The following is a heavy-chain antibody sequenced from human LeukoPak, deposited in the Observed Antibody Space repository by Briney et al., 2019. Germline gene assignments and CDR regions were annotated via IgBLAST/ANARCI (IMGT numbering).Heavy chain of an antibody. V-gene: IGHV3-53*01. Sequence: PGGSLRLSCAASGFTVSSNYMSWVRHSPGKGLEWVSVIYSGGSTFYAESVKGRFTISRDNSKNTLYLQMNSLRAEDTAVYYCAREEYYYMDVWGKGTTVTVPS. J-gene: IGHJ6*03. CDR2: IYSGGST. CDR1: GFTVSSNY. CDR3: AREEYYYMDV.